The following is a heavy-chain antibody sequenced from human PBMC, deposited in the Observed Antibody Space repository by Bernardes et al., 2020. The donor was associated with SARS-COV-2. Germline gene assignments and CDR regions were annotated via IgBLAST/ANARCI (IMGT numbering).Heavy chain of an antibody. D-gene: IGHD2-21*01. CDR3: ARTFYYDRGGDSLFDY. V-gene: IGHV1-2*02. CDR2: ISPKSGAT. CDR1: GYTFSAYY. J-gene: IGHJ4*02. Sequence: ASVKVSCTASGYTFSAYYTHWLRQAPGQGLEWMGWISPKSGATNHAQKFQGRVTMTRDTSISTDYMELSRLRSDDTAVYYCARTFYYDRGGDSLFDYWGQGTLVTVSS.